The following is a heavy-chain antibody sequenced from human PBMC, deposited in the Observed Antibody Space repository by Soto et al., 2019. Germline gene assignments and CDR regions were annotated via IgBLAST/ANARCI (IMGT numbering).Heavy chain of an antibody. CDR1: DVSISSGGYS. V-gene: IGHV4-31*03. CDR3: ASVIGGASEYYFDF. CDR2: IYYSGRT. Sequence: SETLSVTCTFSDVSISSGGYSWSWIRQHPGKGLEWIRNIYYSGRTYYNPSLKSRVILSVDTSKNHFSLTLRSVTAADSAMYYRASVIGGASEYYFDFWGQGAMVTVSS. D-gene: IGHD2-21*01. J-gene: IGHJ4*02.